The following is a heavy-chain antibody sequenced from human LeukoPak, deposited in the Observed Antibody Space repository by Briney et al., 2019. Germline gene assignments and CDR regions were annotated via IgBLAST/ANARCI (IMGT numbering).Heavy chain of an antibody. Sequence: GGSLRPSCAPSGFTFSRHGMHWVRQAPGKGLEWVAIISNDGSRKYYAHSVEGRFTISRDNSKNTLYLQMDSLRAEDTAVYYCARDRAWNYFDYWGQGTLVTVSS. CDR2: ISNDGSRK. D-gene: IGHD3-3*01. J-gene: IGHJ4*02. V-gene: IGHV3-30*03. CDR3: ARDRAWNYFDY. CDR1: GFTFSRHG.